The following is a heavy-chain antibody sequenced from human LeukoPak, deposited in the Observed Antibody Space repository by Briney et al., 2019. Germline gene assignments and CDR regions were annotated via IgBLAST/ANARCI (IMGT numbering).Heavy chain of an antibody. V-gene: IGHV3-74*01. CDR3: ARAPSEIGGYYPEYFRH. J-gene: IGHJ1*01. CDR1: GFTFSTYW. CDR2: IKSDGST. Sequence: GGSLRLSCAASGFTFSTYWMHWVRQAPGKGLVWVSRIKSDGSTNYADSVKGRLTISRDNAKNTVSLQMNSLRPEDTGVYYCARAPSEIGGYYPEYFRHWGQGTLVTVSS. D-gene: IGHD3-22*01.